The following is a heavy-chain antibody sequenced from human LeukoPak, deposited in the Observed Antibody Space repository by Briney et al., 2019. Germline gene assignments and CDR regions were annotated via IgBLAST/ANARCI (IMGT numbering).Heavy chain of an antibody. CDR3: ASGDGYNSLGYFDY. V-gene: IGHV1-69*13. D-gene: IGHD5-24*01. CDR2: IIPIFGTA. CDR1: GGTFSSYA. Sequence: SVKVSCKASGGTFSSYAISWVRQAPGQGLEWMGGIIPIFGTANYAQKFQGRVTITADESTSTAYMELSSLRSEDTAVYYCASGDGYNSLGYFDYWGQGTLVTVSS. J-gene: IGHJ4*02.